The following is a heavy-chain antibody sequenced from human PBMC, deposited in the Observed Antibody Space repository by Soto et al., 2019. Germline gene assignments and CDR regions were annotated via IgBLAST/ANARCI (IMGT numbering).Heavy chain of an antibody. D-gene: IGHD6-13*01. J-gene: IGHJ6*02. CDR2: ISWDGGST. Sequence: PVGSLRLSCAASGFTFDDYAMHWVRQAPGKGLEWVSLISWDGGSTYYADSVKGRFTISRDNSKNSLYLQMNSLRAEDTALYYCAKGIWGLGIAAADYGMDVWGQGTTVTVSS. CDR1: GFTFDDYA. CDR3: AKGIWGLGIAAADYGMDV. V-gene: IGHV3-43D*04.